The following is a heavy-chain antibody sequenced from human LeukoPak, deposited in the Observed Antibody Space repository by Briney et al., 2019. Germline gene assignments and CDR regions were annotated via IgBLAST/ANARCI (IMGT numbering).Heavy chain of an antibody. D-gene: IGHD3-9*01. J-gene: IGHJ4*02. Sequence: GASAKVSCKASGYTFTGYYMHWVRQAPGQGLEWMGWINPNSGGTNYAQKFQGRVTMTRDTSISTAYMELSRLRSDDTAVCYCARVPRAIRYFDWLLGYWGQGTLVTVSS. CDR3: ARVPRAIRYFDWLLGY. V-gene: IGHV1-2*02. CDR1: GYTFTGYY. CDR2: INPNSGGT.